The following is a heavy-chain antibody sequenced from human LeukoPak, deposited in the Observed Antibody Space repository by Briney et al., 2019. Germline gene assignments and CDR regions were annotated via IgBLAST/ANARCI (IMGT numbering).Heavy chain of an antibody. V-gene: IGHV3-53*01. D-gene: IGHD4-11*01. CDR3: ARTRVDTTTFGYFDY. J-gene: IGHJ4*02. Sequence: GGSLRLSCVVSGFTVSTNFMSWVRQAPGERLEWVSVIYSGGSTYYADSVEGRFTISRDNSKNTLYLQMNSLRAEDTAVYYCARTRVDTTTFGYFDYWGQGTLVTVSS. CDR2: IYSGGST. CDR1: GFTVSTNF.